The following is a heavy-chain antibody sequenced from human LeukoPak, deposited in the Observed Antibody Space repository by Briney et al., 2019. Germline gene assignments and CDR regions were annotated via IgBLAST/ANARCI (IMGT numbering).Heavy chain of an antibody. J-gene: IGHJ3*02. CDR1: GFTFSSYA. Sequence: GGSLRLSCAASGFTFSSYAMSWVRQAPGKGLEWVSRINSDGSSTSYADSVKGRFTISRDNAKNTLYLQMNSLRAEDTAVYYCARVLLWFGELLRHDAFDIWGQGTMVTVSS. CDR3: ARVLLWFGELLRHDAFDI. V-gene: IGHV3-74*01. CDR2: INSDGSST. D-gene: IGHD3-10*01.